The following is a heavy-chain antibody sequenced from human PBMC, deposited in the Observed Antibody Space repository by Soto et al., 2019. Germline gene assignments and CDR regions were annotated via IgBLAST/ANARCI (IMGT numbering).Heavy chain of an antibody. D-gene: IGHD3-22*01. CDR3: ARVLVGDSSGSPYYYYGMDV. Sequence: XSVKVACTASGYPLTSYGIIWVRQAPGQGLEWMGWISAYNGNTNYAQKLQGRVTMTTDTSTSTAYMELRSLRSDDTAVYYCARVLVGDSSGSPYYYYGMDVCGQGTTVTVSS. CDR1: GYPLTSYG. CDR2: ISAYNGNT. J-gene: IGHJ6*02. V-gene: IGHV1-18*01.